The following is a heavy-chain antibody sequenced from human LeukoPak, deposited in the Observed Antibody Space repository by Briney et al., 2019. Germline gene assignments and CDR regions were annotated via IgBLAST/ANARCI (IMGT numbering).Heavy chain of an antibody. CDR1: GFTFSNYG. CDR2: ISNDGVNT. Sequence: TGRSLRLSCAASGFTFSNYGMHWVRQLPGNGLEWVSAISNDGVNTYQADPVKGRFTISRDNTKNSLYLQMNSLRAEDTAVYYCARDPSEYGGVFDYWGQGTLVTVSS. J-gene: IGHJ4*02. CDR3: ARDPSEYGGVFDY. D-gene: IGHD4-23*01. V-gene: IGHV3-33*05.